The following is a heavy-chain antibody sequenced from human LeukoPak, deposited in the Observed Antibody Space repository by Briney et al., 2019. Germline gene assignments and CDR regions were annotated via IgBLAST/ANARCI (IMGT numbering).Heavy chain of an antibody. CDR3: ANEGIAAAGLP. Sequence: PGGSLRLSCAASGFTFRSYAMRWVRQAAGKGLEWVSAISGSGGSTYYADSVKGRFTISRDNSKNTLYLQMNSLRAEDTAVYYCANEGIAAAGLPWGQGTLVTVSS. V-gene: IGHV3-23*01. CDR1: GFTFRSYA. J-gene: IGHJ5*02. D-gene: IGHD6-13*01. CDR2: ISGSGGST.